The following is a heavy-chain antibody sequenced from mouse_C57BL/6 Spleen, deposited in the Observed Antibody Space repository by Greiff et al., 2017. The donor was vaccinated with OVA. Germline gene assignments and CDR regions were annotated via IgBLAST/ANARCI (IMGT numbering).Heavy chain of an antibody. D-gene: IGHD2-2*01. CDR2: IYPGSGST. CDR3: ARRVIYYGYAWAMDY. Sequence: QVQLQQPGAELVKPGASVKMSCKASGYTFTSYWITWVKQRPGQGLEWIGDIYPGSGSTNYNEKFKSKATLTVDTSSSTAYMQLSSLTSEDSAVYYCARRVIYYGYAWAMDYWGQGTSVTVSS. CDR1: GYTFTSYW. J-gene: IGHJ4*01. V-gene: IGHV1-55*01.